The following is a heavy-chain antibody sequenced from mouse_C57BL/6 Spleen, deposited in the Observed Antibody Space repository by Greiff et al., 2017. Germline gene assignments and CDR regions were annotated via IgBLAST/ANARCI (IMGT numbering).Heavy chain of an antibody. CDR3: ASGYAFDY. CDR1: GYTFTSYW. CDR2: IDPSDSYT. D-gene: IGHD2-2*01. V-gene: IGHV1-59*01. J-gene: IGHJ2*01. Sequence: QVQLQQPGAELVRPGTSVKLSCKASGYTFTSYWMHWVKQRPGQGLEWIGVIDPSDSYTNYNQKFKGKATLTVDTSSSTAYMQLSSLTSEDSAVYYCASGYAFDYWGQGTTLTVSS.